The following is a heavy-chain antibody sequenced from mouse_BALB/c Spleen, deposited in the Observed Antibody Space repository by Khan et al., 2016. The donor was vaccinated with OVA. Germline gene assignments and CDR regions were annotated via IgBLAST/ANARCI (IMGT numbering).Heavy chain of an antibody. CDR2: ISSGSGTI. CDR1: GFTFSSFG. Sequence: EVELVESGGGLVQPGGSRKLSCAASGFTFSSFGMHWVRQAPERGLEWDAYISSGSGTIYYADTVKGRFTISRDNPKNTLFLQMTSLRSEDTAMYYCAREGTTVVATWDWYFDVWGAGTTVTVSS. J-gene: IGHJ1*01. D-gene: IGHD1-1*01. V-gene: IGHV5-17*02. CDR3: AREGTTVVATWDWYFDV.